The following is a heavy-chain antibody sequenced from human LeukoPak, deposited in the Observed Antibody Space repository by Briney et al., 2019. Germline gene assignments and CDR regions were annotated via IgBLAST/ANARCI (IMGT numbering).Heavy chain of an antibody. CDR2: IRSKADSYTT. Sequence: GGSLRLSCAASGFTFSGSAMHWVRQASGKGLEWLGRIRSKADSYTTAYAASVKGRFIVSRDGSKNTAYLQMNSLKTEDTAVYYCRAAADLNDYWGQGTLVTVSS. J-gene: IGHJ4*02. D-gene: IGHD6-13*01. CDR1: GFTFSGSA. CDR3: RAAADLNDY. V-gene: IGHV3-73*01.